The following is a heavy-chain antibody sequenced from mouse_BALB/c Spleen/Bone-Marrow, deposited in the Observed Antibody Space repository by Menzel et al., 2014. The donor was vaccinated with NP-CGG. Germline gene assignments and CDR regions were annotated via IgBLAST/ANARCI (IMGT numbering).Heavy chain of an antibody. D-gene: IGHD6-2*01. Sequence: VQLQQSGAELVKPGASVKLSCKTSGYTFTNYYMYWVKQRPGQGLEWIGEINPGNGGTNFNERFKSKATLTVDKSSTTAYILLTSLTSEDSAVYYCARGSPYWGQGTLVTVSA. J-gene: IGHJ3*01. CDR2: INPGNGGT. CDR3: ARGSPY. CDR1: GYTFTNYY. V-gene: IGHV1S81*02.